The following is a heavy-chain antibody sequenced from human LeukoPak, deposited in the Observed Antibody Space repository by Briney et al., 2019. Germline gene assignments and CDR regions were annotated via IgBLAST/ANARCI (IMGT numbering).Heavy chain of an antibody. J-gene: IGHJ4*02. CDR3: ARVWGGYYPDY. V-gene: IGHV3-48*01. D-gene: IGHD3-3*01. CDR2: ISGSSTAR. Sequence: GGSLRLSCVASGFTFSSFTMNWVRQAPGKVLEWVSYISGSSTARYYADSVKGRFTISRDNARNSLYLQMNSLRAEDTAMYYCARVWGGYYPDYWGQGTLVTVSS. CDR1: GFTFSSFT.